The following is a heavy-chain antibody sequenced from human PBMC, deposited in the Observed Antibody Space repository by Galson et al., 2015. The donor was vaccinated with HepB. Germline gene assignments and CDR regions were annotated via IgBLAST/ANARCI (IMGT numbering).Heavy chain of an antibody. Sequence: ETLSLTCAVSGGSISGYYWSWMRQPPGKGLEWIGYISSDGSTNYNPSLKSRVTMSVDRSKNGFSLSLRSVTAADTAVYYCARQIRYSSPDYWGQGTLVIVSS. D-gene: IGHD1-14*01. CDR2: ISSDGST. CDR1: GGSISGYY. CDR3: ARQIRYSSPDY. J-gene: IGHJ4*02. V-gene: IGHV4-59*01.